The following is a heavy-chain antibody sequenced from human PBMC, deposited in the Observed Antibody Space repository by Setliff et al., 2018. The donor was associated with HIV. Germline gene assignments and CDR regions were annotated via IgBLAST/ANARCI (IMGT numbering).Heavy chain of an antibody. CDR3: AGGWSEDTSVVQVEYFHY. D-gene: IGHD5-18*01. CDR1: GGNFNNYA. Sequence: SVKVSCKASGGNFNNYAITWVRQAPGQGLEWMGGIIPIVNIANYAQKFQGRVIITADKSTSTAYMEVRSLRSEDTAMYFCAGGWSEDTSVVQVEYFHYWGPGTLVTV. V-gene: IGHV1-69*10. J-gene: IGHJ1*01. CDR2: IIPIVNIA.